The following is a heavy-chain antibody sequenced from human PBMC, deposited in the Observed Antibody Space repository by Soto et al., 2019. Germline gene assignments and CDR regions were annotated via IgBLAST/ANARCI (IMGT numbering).Heavy chain of an antibody. Sequence: GGSLRLSCAASGFTFSSYGMHWVRQAPGKGLEWVAVISYDGSNKYYADSVKGRFTISRDNSKNTLYLQMNSLRAEDKAVYYCAILKGPHYDILTGPNFDFWGQGTLVTVSS. V-gene: IGHV3-30*03. D-gene: IGHD3-9*01. CDR2: ISYDGSNK. CDR3: AILKGPHYDILTGPNFDF. J-gene: IGHJ4*02. CDR1: GFTFSSYG.